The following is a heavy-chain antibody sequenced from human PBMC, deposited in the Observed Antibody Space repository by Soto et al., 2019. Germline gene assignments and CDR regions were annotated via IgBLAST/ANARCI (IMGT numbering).Heavy chain of an antibody. CDR2: INVYNGDT. D-gene: IGHD1-26*01. J-gene: IGHJ4*02. Sequence: ASVKVSCKASGYPFNTYGINWVRQAPGQGLEWMGWINVYNGDTNYAEKVQGRVTMSTDTSTTTAYMELRSLTSDDTAVYYCARQYSGAYYIYWGQGTLVTVSS. CDR3: ARQYSGAYYIY. V-gene: IGHV1-18*01. CDR1: GYPFNTYG.